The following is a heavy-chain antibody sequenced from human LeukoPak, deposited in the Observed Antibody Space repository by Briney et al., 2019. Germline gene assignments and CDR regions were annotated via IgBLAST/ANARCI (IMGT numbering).Heavy chain of an antibody. J-gene: IGHJ4*02. V-gene: IGHV3-21*01. CDR2: ISSSSSYI. CDR1: GFTFSSYS. Sequence: GGSLRLSCAVSGFTFSSYSMNWVRQAPGKGLEWVSSISSSSSYIYYADSVKGRFTISRDNAKNSLYLQMNSLRAEDTAVYYCARAPGAMVARFDYWGQGTLVTVSS. CDR3: ARAPGAMVARFDY. D-gene: IGHD5-18*01.